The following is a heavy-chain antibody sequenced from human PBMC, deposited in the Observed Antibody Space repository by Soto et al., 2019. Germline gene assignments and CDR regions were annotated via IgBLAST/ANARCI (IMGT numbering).Heavy chain of an antibody. CDR3: AKDRIAARQVIFFDY. D-gene: IGHD6-6*01. CDR1: GFTFSSYA. CDR2: ISGGGGTT. V-gene: IGHV3-23*01. Sequence: GGSLRLSCAASGFTFSSYAMSWVRQAPGKGLEWVSTISGGGGTTYYADSVKGRFTISRDNSKNTLYLQMNSLRAEDTAVYYCAKDRIAARQVIFFDYWGQGTLVTVSS. J-gene: IGHJ4*02.